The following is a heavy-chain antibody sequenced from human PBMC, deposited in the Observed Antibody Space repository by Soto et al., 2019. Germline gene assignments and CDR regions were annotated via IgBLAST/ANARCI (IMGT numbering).Heavy chain of an antibody. J-gene: IGHJ4*02. CDR2: IYHSGST. CDR3: ARGMTTVTTIDY. Sequence: QLQLQESGSGLVKPSQTLSLTCAVSGGSISSGGYSWSWIRQPPGKGLEWIGYIYHSGSTYYNPSLKSPVPXXVXRSKNQFSLKLSSVTAADTAVYYGARGMTTVTTIDYWGQGTLVTVSS. CDR1: GGSISSGGYS. D-gene: IGHD4-4*01. V-gene: IGHV4-30-2*01.